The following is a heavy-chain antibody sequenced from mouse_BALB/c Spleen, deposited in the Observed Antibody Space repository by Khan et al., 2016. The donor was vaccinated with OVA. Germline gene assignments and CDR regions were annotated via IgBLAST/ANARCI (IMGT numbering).Heavy chain of an antibody. Sequence: EVQLQESGPGLVKPSHSLSLTCSVSGYSIPSGYYWNWIQQLPGNKQEWMGYISYDGRNYYNPSFKNRTTITRDTSKNLFFLMLNSVTTADTATYACVMNGHNFYRTVYYAFDYLCQGTTLTVSS. D-gene: IGHD1-3*01. CDR1: GYSIPSGYY. V-gene: IGHV3-6*02. J-gene: IGHJ4*01. CDR3: VMNGHNFYRTVYYAFDY. CDR2: ISYDGRN.